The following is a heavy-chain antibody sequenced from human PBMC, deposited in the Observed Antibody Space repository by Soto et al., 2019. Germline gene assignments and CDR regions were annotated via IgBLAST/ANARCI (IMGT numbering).Heavy chain of an antibody. CDR2: FFIGGNT. Sequence: PSETLSLTCTVSGGSISSSTYYWGWMRQPPGKGLEWIASFFIGGNTYYNPSLKSRVTISVDTSKNQFSLKLSSVTAADTAVYYCASTFGALGIHWGQGTLVTVSS. J-gene: IGHJ4*02. CDR1: GGSISSSTYY. D-gene: IGHD1-26*01. CDR3: ASTFGALGIH. V-gene: IGHV4-39*01.